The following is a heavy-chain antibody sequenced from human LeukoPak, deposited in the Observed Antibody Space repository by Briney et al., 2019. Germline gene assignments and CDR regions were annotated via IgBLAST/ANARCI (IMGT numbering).Heavy chain of an antibody. CDR1: GFTFSSYG. CDR2: ISYDGSEK. V-gene: IGHV3-30-3*01. J-gene: IGHJ6*02. CDR3: ARDLFSYAMNV. Sequence: GGSLRLSCTASGFTFSSYGMHWVRQAPGKGLEWVAVISYDGSEKYYADSVKGRFSISRDNFKNTLNLQVNSLRVEDTAIYFCARDLFSYAMNVWGRGTPVTVSS.